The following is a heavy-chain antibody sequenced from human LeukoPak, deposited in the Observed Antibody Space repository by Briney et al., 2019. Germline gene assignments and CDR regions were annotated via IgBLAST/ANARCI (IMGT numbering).Heavy chain of an antibody. J-gene: IGHJ4*02. CDR3: AGVHYGRVENDY. V-gene: IGHV3-11*04. CDR1: GFTFSDYS. Sequence: PGGSLRLSCAAFGFTFSDYSMSWIRQAPGKGLEWISDISDTAKTIHYADSVRGRFTISRDNAKNSLYLQMNSLRDEDTAVYYCAGVHYGRVENDYWGQGTLVTVSS. CDR2: ISDTAKTI. D-gene: IGHD3-10*01.